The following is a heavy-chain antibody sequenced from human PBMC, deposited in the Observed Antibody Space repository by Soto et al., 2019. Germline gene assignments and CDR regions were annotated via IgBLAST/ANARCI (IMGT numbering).Heavy chain of an antibody. CDR1: GFTFSSSA. CDR2: ISAYNGNT. CDR3: ARDGKFDP. J-gene: IGHJ5*02. Sequence: ASVKVSCKTPGFTFSSSAVHWVRQAPGQGLEWMGWISAYNGNTNYAQKLQGRVTMTTDTSTSTAYMELRSLRSDDTAVYYCARDGKFDPWGQGTLVTVSS. V-gene: IGHV1-18*01.